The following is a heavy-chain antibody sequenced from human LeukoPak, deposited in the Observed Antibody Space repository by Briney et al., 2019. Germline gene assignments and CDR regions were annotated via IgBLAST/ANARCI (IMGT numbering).Heavy chain of an antibody. CDR2: ILSDGYTK. CDR1: GFIFSTYG. Sequence: GGSLRLSCAASGFIFSTYGLHWVRQAPGKGLEWVAVILSDGYTKYYAASVKDRFTISRDNSKNTLYLHMNSLIPGDTGVYYCARASGPFDFWGQGTLLTVPS. CDR3: ARASGPFDF. J-gene: IGHJ4*02. V-gene: IGHV3-33*01. D-gene: IGHD3-10*01.